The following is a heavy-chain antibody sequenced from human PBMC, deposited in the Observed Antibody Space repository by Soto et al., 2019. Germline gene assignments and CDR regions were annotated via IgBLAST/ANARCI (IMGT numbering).Heavy chain of an antibody. D-gene: IGHD3-3*01. Sequence: PSETLSLTCSVSGSSVRSYAWSWIRQAPGKGLEWIGYISYSGSTKYSPSLQSRVTISQDASANQFSLRLSYVTAADTAVYYCAREEGVVTTGWFDFWGLGTELTVYS. CDR1: GSSVRSYA. CDR3: AREEGVVTTGWFDF. J-gene: IGHJ5*01. CDR2: ISYSGST. V-gene: IGHV4-59*02.